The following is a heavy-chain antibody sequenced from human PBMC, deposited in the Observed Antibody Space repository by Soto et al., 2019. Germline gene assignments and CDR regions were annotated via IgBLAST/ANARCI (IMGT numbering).Heavy chain of an antibody. D-gene: IGHD3-22*01. CDR3: ARDLKRSGYPFDY. V-gene: IGHV4-61*01. CDR1: GGSVSSGSYY. CDR2: IYYSGST. J-gene: IGHJ4*02. Sequence: SETLSLTCTVSGGSVSSGSYYWSWIRQPPGKGLEWIGYIYYSGSTNYNPSLKSRVTISVDTSKNQFSLKLSSVTAADTAVYYLARDLKRSGYPFDYWGQGTLVTVSS.